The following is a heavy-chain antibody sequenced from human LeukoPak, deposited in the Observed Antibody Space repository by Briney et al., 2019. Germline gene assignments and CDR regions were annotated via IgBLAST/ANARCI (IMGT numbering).Heavy chain of an antibody. CDR1: GGSISSSSYY. D-gene: IGHD3-22*01. V-gene: IGHV4-39*01. Sequence: PSETLSLTCTVSGGSISSSSYYWGWIRQPPGKGLEWIGSIYYSGSTYYNPSLKSRVTISVDTSKNQFSLKLSSVTAADTAVYYCASTVVITTRFGYWGQGTLVTVST. CDR3: ASTVVITTRFGY. CDR2: IYYSGST. J-gene: IGHJ4*02.